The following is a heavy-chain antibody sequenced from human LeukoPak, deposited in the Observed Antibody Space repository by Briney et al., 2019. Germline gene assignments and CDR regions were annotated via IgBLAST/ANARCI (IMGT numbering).Heavy chain of an antibody. CDR2: IYHSGAT. Sequence: SETLSLTCTVSGYSISSGYYWGWIRHPPGKGLEWIGSIYHSGATYYNPSLKSRVTISLDTSKNQFSLKLSSVTAADTAVYYCARQGYSGYVGLGAFDIWGQGTMVTVSS. D-gene: IGHD5-12*01. J-gene: IGHJ3*02. V-gene: IGHV4-38-2*02. CDR1: GYSISSGYY. CDR3: ARQGYSGYVGLGAFDI.